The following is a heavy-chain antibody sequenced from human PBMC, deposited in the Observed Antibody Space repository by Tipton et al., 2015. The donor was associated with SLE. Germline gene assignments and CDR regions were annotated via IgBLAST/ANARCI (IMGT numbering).Heavy chain of an antibody. CDR2: ISGSGGST. J-gene: IGHJ4*02. CDR1: GFTFSNYA. Sequence: SLRLSCAASGFTFSNYAMTWVRQAPGKGLEGVSVISGSGGSTSHADPVKGRFTISRDNSKNTLYLQMNSLRAEDTAVYYCAKTDDSSGYYYPAFDYWGQGTLVTVSS. CDR3: AKTDDSSGYYYPAFDY. D-gene: IGHD3-22*01. V-gene: IGHV3-23*01.